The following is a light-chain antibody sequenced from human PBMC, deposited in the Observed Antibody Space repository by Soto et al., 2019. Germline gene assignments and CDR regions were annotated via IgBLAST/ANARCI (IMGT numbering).Light chain of an antibody. CDR1: SSNIGAGYN. J-gene: IGLJ1*01. CDR3: QSYDKSRNGFV. V-gene: IGLV1-40*01. CDR2: GNS. Sequence: QSVLTQPPSVSGAPGQRVTISCTGSSSNIGAGYNVHWFQHLPGTAPKVLIFGNSNRPSGVPDRFSGSKSGTSASLAISGLQAEDEADYYCQSYDKSRNGFVFGNGTKVTVL.